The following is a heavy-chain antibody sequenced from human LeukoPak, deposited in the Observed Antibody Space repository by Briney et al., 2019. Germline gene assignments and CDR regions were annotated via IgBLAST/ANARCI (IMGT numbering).Heavy chain of an antibody. CDR2: ISYDGSHK. J-gene: IGHJ4*02. D-gene: IGHD1-26*01. Sequence: GGSLRLSCAASGFTFSAYGMHWVRQAPGKGLEWVAVISYDGSHKFYADSVKGRFTISRDNSKNTLYLQMNSLRAEDTALYYCARTMYITGSSDFDYWGQGTLVTVSS. CDR1: GFTFSAYG. CDR3: ARTMYITGSSDFDY. V-gene: IGHV3-30*03.